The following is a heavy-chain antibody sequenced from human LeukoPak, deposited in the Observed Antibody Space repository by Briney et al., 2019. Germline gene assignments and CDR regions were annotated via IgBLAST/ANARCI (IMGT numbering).Heavy chain of an antibody. V-gene: IGHV3-49*03. CDR1: GFTFGDEG. J-gene: IGHJ4*02. Sequence: GGSLRLSCTASGFTFGDEGWSWFRQAPGKGLEWICFIRKKAYGETTEYAASVRGRFTISRDDANSIAYLQMNSLKTEDTALYYCARGLHDYGDSNYYFDQWGQGTLVTVSS. D-gene: IGHD4-17*01. CDR2: IRKKAYGETT. CDR3: ARGLHDYGDSNYYFDQ.